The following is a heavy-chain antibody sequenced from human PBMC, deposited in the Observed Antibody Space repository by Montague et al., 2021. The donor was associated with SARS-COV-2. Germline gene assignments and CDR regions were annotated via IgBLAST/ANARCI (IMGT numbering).Heavy chain of an antibody. Sequence: TLSLTCTVSGGSISSGSYYWSWIRQPAGKGLEWIGRIYTSGSTNYNPSLKSRVTISVDTSKNQFSLKLSSVTAADTAVYYCASGIAATYYYYMDVWGKGDHGHRLL. J-gene: IGHJ6*03. CDR2: IYTSGST. D-gene: IGHD6-13*01. CDR1: GGSISSGSYY. V-gene: IGHV4-61*02. CDR3: ASGIAATYYYYMDV.